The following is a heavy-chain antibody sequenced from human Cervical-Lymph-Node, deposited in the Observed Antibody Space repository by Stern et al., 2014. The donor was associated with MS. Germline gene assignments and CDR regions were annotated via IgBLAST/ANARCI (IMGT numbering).Heavy chain of an antibody. J-gene: IGHJ4*02. D-gene: IGHD2-2*02. V-gene: IGHV3-30*18. CDR3: ANAAALSCRTATCYKAFEH. CDR2: ISYDGLNK. CDR1: GFSFSSYG. Sequence: VQLVESGGGVVQPGKSLRLSCAASGFSFSSYGMHWVRQAPGKGLDWVAGISYDGLNKSYAASVEVRFTVSRDNSKTTLYLQMNSLRPEDTAVYYCANAAALSCRTATCYKAFEHWGQGILVTVSS.